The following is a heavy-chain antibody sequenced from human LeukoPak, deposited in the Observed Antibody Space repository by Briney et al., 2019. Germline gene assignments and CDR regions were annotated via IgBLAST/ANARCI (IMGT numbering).Heavy chain of an antibody. J-gene: IGHJ6*03. V-gene: IGHV1-8*01. CDR1: GYTFTSYD. CDR3: ARALSWTTESYYYMDV. D-gene: IGHD3/OR15-3a*01. CDR2: MNPNSGNT. Sequence: ASVTVSCKASGYTFTSYDINWLRQASGQALEWLGWMNPNSGNTGYAQKFQGRVIMTKNTSITTAYMDLSSLKSEDTAVYYCARALSWTTESYYYMDVWGKGTTATVSS.